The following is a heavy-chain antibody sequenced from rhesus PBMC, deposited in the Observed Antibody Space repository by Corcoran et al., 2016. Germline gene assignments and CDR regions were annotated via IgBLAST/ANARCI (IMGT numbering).Heavy chain of an antibody. CDR3: ARRNVWNNGVIDY. CDR1: GFSLSSSGLG. CDR2: LYWNGDK. V-gene: IGHV2S1*01. Sequence: QVTLKESGPALVKPTQTLTLTCTFSGFSLSSSGLGINWIRQPPGKALEWIAGLYWNGDKGYPLYLTRRPTISKDTSKHQVVLTMTNMDPVDAATYYCARRNVWNNGVIDYWGQGVLVTVSS. J-gene: IGHJ4*01. D-gene: IGHD1-20*01.